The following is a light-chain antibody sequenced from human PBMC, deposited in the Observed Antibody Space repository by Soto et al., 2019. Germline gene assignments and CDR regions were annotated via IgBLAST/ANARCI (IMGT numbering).Light chain of an antibody. Sequence: QSALTQPPSASGSPGQSVTISCTGTSSDVGGYNYVSWYQQHPGKAPKLMIYEVSKRPSGVPDRFSGSKSGNTASLTVSGLHAEDEADYYCSSYGGSNNYVFGTRTKLTVL. CDR3: SSYGGSNNYV. CDR1: SSDVGGYNY. J-gene: IGLJ1*01. V-gene: IGLV2-8*01. CDR2: EVS.